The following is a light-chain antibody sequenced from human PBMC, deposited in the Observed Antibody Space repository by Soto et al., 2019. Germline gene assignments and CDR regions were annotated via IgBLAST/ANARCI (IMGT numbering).Light chain of an antibody. CDR1: RDIHNY. CDR3: QHYYNYPWT. Sequence: AVLLTQSPSSFSASTGDRVTITCRASRDIHNYLAWYQQVPGKAPKLLLYAASILQTGVPSRFSGSGSGTDFTLTIDGLQSEDFATYFCQHYYNYPWTFGQGTTVE. V-gene: IGKV1-8*01. J-gene: IGKJ1*01. CDR2: AAS.